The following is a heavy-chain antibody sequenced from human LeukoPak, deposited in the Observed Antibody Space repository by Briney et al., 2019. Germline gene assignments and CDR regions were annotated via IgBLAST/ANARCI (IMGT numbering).Heavy chain of an antibody. Sequence: GGSLRLSCAASGFTFSSYGMHWVRQAPGKGLEWVTFIRYDGSNKYYADSVKGRFTISRDNSNNTLHLQMNSLRAEDTAVYYCAKGAPSGGSYSSDYWGQGTLVTVSS. CDR1: GFTFSSYG. V-gene: IGHV3-30*02. CDR2: IRYDGSNK. J-gene: IGHJ4*02. D-gene: IGHD1-26*01. CDR3: AKGAPSGGSYSSDY.